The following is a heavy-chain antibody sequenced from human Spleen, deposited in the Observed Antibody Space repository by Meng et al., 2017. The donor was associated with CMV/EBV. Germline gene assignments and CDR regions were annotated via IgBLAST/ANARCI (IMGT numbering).Heavy chain of an antibody. Sequence: GESLKISCAASGFTFSAYAMNWVRQAPGKGLEWVSGITGSGLTTDYADSVKGRFTISRDNSRNTLYLQMNGLRAEDTAVYYCAKDKAMEMDVWGQGTTVTVSS. CDR2: ITGSGLTT. CDR3: AKDKAMEMDV. D-gene: IGHD1-1*01. CDR1: GFTFSAYA. V-gene: IGHV3-23*01. J-gene: IGHJ6*02.